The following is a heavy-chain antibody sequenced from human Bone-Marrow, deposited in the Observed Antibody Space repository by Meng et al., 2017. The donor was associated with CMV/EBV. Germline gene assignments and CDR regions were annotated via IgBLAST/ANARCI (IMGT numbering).Heavy chain of an antibody. CDR2: FDPEDGET. CDR3: ARGYCSGGSCYGYYYGMDV. V-gene: IGHV1-24*01. CDR1: GYTLTELS. D-gene: IGHD2-15*01. J-gene: IGHJ6*02. Sequence: ASVKVSCKVSGYTLTELSRHWVRQAPGKGLEWMGGFDPEDGETIYAQKFQGRVTMTEDTSTDTAYMELSSLRSEDTAVYYCARGYCSGGSCYGYYYGMDVWGQGTTVTVSS.